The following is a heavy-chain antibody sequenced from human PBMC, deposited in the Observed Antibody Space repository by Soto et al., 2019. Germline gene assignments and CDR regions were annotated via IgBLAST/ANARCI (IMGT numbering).Heavy chain of an antibody. D-gene: IGHD2-8*01. CDR3: AADATAWQQMVPSDY. CDR1: GFTFTSSA. J-gene: IGHJ4*02. CDR2: IAVGSGYT. Sequence: SVKVSCKASGFTFTSSAFQWVRQARGQRLEWIGWIAVGSGYTNYAQRFQDRVTLTRDMSTATTYMEPSRLTSEDTAIYYCAADATAWQQMVPSDYWGQGTLVTVSS. V-gene: IGHV1-58*01.